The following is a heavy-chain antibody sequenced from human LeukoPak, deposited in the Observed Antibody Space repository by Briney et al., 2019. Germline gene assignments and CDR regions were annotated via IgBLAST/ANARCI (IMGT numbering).Heavy chain of an antibody. D-gene: IGHD3-10*01. Sequence: GASVKVSCKASGYTFTGYYIHWVRQAPGQGLKCVGWINPNSGGTNYAQKFQGRVTMTRDTSISTAYMELSRLRSDDTAVYYCARGGSGSYFSWLDPWGQGTLVTVSS. CDR1: GYTFTGYY. J-gene: IGHJ5*02. V-gene: IGHV1-2*02. CDR2: INPNSGGT. CDR3: ARGGSGSYFSWLDP.